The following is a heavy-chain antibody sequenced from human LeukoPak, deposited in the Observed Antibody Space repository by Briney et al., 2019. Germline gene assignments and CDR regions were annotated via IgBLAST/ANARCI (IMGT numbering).Heavy chain of an antibody. Sequence: SETLSLTCAVYGGSFSGYYWSWIRQPPGKGLEWIGEINHSGSTNYNPSLKSRVTISVDTSKNKFSLKLSSVTAADTAVYYCAKWKRGYSYGPGEYWGQGTLVTVSS. V-gene: IGHV4-34*01. D-gene: IGHD5-18*01. CDR3: AKWKRGYSYGPGEY. CDR2: INHSGST. J-gene: IGHJ4*02. CDR1: GGSFSGYY.